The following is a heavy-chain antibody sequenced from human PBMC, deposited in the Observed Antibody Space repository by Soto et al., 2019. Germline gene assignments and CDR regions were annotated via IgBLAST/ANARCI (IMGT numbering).Heavy chain of an antibody. CDR3: ARRGAVGDYYYYYMDV. Sequence: SETLSLTCAVYGGSFSGYYWSWIRQPPGKGLEWIGEINHSGSTNYNPSLKSRVTISVATSKNQFSLKLSSVTAADTAVYYCARRGAVGDYYYYYMDVWGKGTTVTVSS. D-gene: IGHD6-19*01. CDR1: GGSFSGYY. V-gene: IGHV4-34*01. J-gene: IGHJ6*03. CDR2: INHSGST.